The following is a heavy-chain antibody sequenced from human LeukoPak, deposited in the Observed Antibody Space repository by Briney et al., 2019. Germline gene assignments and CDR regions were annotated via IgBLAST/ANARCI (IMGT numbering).Heavy chain of an antibody. D-gene: IGHD3-22*01. Sequence: SETLSLTCTVSGGSISGYYWSWIRQPPGKGLERLGHIYYSGSTSYNPSLESRITISVDPSKNQFSLRLSSVTAADTAVYYCAREASTYYYDSSGYYPNWFDPWGQGTLVTVSS. J-gene: IGHJ5*02. CDR3: AREASTYYYDSSGYYPNWFDP. V-gene: IGHV4-59*01. CDR1: GGSISGYY. CDR2: IYYSGST.